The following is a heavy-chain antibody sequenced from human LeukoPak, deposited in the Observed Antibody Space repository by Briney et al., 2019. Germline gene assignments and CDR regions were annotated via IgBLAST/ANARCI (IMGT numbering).Heavy chain of an antibody. Sequence: PGGSLRLSCAASGFTFSSYAMSWVRQAPGKGLEWVSAISGSGGSTYYADSVKGRFTISRDNPKNTLYLQMNSLRAEDTAVYYCAKDGDSSGWLYNIYFDYWGQGTLVTVSS. CDR3: AKDGDSSGWLYNIYFDY. J-gene: IGHJ4*02. D-gene: IGHD6-19*01. CDR2: ISGSGGST. CDR1: GFTFSSYA. V-gene: IGHV3-23*01.